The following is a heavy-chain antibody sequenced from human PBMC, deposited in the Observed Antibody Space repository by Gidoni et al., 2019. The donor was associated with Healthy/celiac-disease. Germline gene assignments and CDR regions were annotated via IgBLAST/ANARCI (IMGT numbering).Heavy chain of an antibody. Sequence: QLQLQESGPGLVKPSETLSLTCTVSGGSISSYYWSWIRQPPGKGLEWIGYIYYSGSTNYNPSLKSRVTISVDTSKNQFSLKLSSVTAADTAVYYCARDRGSGAFDIWGQGTMVTVSS. CDR1: GGSISSYY. V-gene: IGHV4-59*01. J-gene: IGHJ3*02. CDR2: IYYSGST. CDR3: ARDRGSGAFDI.